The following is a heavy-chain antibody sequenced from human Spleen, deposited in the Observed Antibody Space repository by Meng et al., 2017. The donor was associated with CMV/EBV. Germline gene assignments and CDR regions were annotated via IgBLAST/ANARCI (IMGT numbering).Heavy chain of an antibody. Sequence: SCAASGFTFRRYAMSWVRQAPGEELEWVSAISGSGRSTYYAASVKGRFTISRDNSKSTLYLQMPSLRAENTAVYYCAGGVDWNADYWGLGTLVTVSS. CDR3: AGGVDWNADY. D-gene: IGHD1-1*01. CDR2: ISGSGRST. J-gene: IGHJ4*02. V-gene: IGHV3-23*01. CDR1: GFTFRRYA.